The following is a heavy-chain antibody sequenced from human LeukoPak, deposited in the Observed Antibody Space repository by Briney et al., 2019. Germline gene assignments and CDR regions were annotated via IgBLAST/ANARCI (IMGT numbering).Heavy chain of an antibody. J-gene: IGHJ4*02. CDR1: GFTFSSYA. D-gene: IGHD1-26*01. CDR3: TTERRFSGSYAD. Sequence: GGSLRLSCAASGFTFSSYAMSWVRQAPGKGLEWVSAISGSGGSTYYADSVKGRFTISRDNSKNTLYLQMNSLRAEDTAVYYFTTERRFSGSYADWGQGTMVNVSS. V-gene: IGHV3-23*01. CDR2: ISGSGGST.